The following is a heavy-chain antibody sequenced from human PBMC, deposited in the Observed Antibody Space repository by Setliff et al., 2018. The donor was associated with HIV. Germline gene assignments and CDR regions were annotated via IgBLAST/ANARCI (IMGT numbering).Heavy chain of an antibody. V-gene: IGHV4-34*01. J-gene: IGHJ4*02. Sequence: SETLSLTCAVYGGSFSDYYWSWIRQPPGKGLEWIGEINHSGSTYYNPSLKSRVTISLDTSKNQFSLKLSSVTAADTAVYYCARVQRVGSVEGYFDYWGQGTLVTVSS. CDR1: GGSFSDYY. D-gene: IGHD3-10*01. CDR2: INHSGST. CDR3: ARVQRVGSVEGYFDY.